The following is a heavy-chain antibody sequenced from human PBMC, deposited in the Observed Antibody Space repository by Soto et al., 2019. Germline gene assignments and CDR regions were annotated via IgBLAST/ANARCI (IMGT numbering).Heavy chain of an antibody. J-gene: IGHJ6*03. D-gene: IGHD6-25*01. Sequence: GGSLRLSCAASGFTFSDYYMSWIRQAPGKGLEWVAVIWYDGSNKYYADSVKGRFTISRDNSKNTLYLQMNSLRAEDTAVYYCARVFFNRTSGIQYYYSYWAFWGKGTTVLVS. CDR3: ARVFFNRTSGIQYYYSYWAF. CDR2: IWYDGSNK. V-gene: IGHV3-33*08. CDR1: GFTFSDYY.